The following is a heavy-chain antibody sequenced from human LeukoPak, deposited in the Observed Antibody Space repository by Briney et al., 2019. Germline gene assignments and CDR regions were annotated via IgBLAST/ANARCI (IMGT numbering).Heavy chain of an antibody. CDR1: GFTFSNAW. D-gene: IGHD2-21*02. J-gene: IGHJ4*02. V-gene: IGHV3-66*01. CDR3: AGSLAYCGGDCRLGDY. CDR2: IYSVGST. Sequence: GGSLRLSCAASGFTFSNAWMSWVRQAPGKGLEWVSVIYSVGSTYYADSVRGRFTISRDNSKNTLYLQMNSLRVEDTAVYYCAGSLAYCGGDCRLGDYWGQGTLVTVSS.